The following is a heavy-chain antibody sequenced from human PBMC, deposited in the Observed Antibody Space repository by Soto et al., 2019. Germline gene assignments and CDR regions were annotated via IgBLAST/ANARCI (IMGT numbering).Heavy chain of an antibody. Sequence: QVQLVQSGAEVKKPGASVKVSCKASGYTFTSYAMHWVRQAPGQRLEWLGWINPGNCNTKYSQKFQGRVTITRDTYASTAYRELSSLRSEDTAVYYCARGAPYYYDSSGYFLDAFDIWGQGTMVTVSS. D-gene: IGHD3-22*01. CDR2: INPGNCNT. J-gene: IGHJ3*02. CDR3: ARGAPYYYDSSGYFLDAFDI. V-gene: IGHV1-3*01. CDR1: GYTFTSYA.